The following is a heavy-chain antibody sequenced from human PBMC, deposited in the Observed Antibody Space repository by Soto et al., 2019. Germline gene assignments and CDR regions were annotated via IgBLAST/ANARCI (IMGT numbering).Heavy chain of an antibody. V-gene: IGHV3-30-3*01. CDR1: GFTFSSYA. CDR2: ISYDGSNK. CDR3: ARDFKAVDV. Sequence: QVQLVESGGGVVQPGRSLRLSCAASGFTFSSYAMHWVRQAPGKGLEWVAGISYDGSNKYYADSVKGRFTISRDNPKNTMYLQMNSLRAEDTAVYYCARDFKAVDVWGQGTTVTVSS. J-gene: IGHJ6*02.